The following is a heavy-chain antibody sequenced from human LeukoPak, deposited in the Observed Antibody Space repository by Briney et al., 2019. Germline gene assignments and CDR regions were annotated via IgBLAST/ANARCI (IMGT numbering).Heavy chain of an antibody. CDR3: ARGGEDTAMVLDY. CDR2: INHSGST. CDR1: GGSFSGYY. J-gene: IGHJ4*02. V-gene: IGHV4-34*01. Sequence: PSETLSLTCAVYGGSFSGYYWSWIRQPPGKGLEWIGEINHSGSTNYNPSLKRRVTISVDTSKHQFSLKLSSVTAADTAVYYCARGGEDTAMVLDYWGQGTLVTVSS. D-gene: IGHD5-18*01.